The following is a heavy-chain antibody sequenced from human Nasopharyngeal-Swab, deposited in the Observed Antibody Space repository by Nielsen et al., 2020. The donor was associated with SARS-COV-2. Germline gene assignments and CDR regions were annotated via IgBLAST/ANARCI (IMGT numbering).Heavy chain of an antibody. V-gene: IGHV3-30*18. CDR2: ISYDGSNK. J-gene: IGHJ4*02. CDR1: GFTFSSYG. CDR3: AKDSSASGYLDY. Sequence: GGSLRLSCAASGFTFSSYGMHWVRQAPGQGLEWVAVISYDGSNKYYADSVKGRFTISRDNSKNTLYLQMNSLRAEDTAVYYCAKDSSASGYLDYWGQGTLVTVSS. D-gene: IGHD6-25*01.